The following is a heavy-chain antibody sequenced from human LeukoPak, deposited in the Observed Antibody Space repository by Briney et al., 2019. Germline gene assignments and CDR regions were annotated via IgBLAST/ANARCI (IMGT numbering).Heavy chain of an antibody. CDR3: ARGADYYDSSGYYGDY. J-gene: IGHJ4*02. V-gene: IGHV1-24*01. CDR2: FDPEDGET. Sequence: ASVKVSCKVSGYTLTELSMHWVRQAPGKGLEWMGGFDPEDGETIYAQKFQGRVTMTEDTSTDTAYMELSSLRSEDTAVYYCARGADYYDSSGYYGDYWGQGTLVTVSS. D-gene: IGHD3-22*01. CDR1: GYTLTELS.